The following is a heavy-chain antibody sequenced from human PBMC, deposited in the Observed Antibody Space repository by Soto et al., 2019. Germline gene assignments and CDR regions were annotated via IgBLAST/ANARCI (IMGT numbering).Heavy chain of an antibody. J-gene: IGHJ4*02. CDR3: VEGYYDRITDFAK. V-gene: IGHV3-74*01. CDR2: IKSDGSDT. D-gene: IGHD3-22*01. CDR1: GFTLTSFY. Sequence: VQLVESGGGLVRPGGSLRLSCGASGFTLTSFYMFWVRQVPGKGLVWVSRIKSDGSDTAYADSVKGRFTISRDNAKHTLYLEMNSLRDEDTAVYYCVEGYYDRITDFAKWGPGTLVTVSS.